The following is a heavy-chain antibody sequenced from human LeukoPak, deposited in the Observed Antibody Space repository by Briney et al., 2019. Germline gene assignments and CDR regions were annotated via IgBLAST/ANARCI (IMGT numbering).Heavy chain of an antibody. CDR3: VRGQLVLRGPLSY. D-gene: IGHD6-6*01. CDR1: GFTFSTYA. J-gene: IGHJ4*02. CDR2: VSSSGGST. Sequence: QPGGSLRLSCSASGFTFSTYAMYWVRQAPGRGLEYVSAVSSSGGSTYDADSVKGRFTISRDNSKHTLDLQMSSLRAEDTAVYYCVRGQLVLRGPLSYWGQGTLVTVSS. V-gene: IGHV3-64D*06.